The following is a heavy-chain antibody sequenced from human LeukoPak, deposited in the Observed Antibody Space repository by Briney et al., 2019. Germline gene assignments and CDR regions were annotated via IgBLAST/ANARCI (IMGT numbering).Heavy chain of an antibody. J-gene: IGHJ4*02. V-gene: IGHV4-59*08. CDR1: GGSISSYY. Sequence: SETLSLTCTVSGGSISSYYWSWIRQPPGKGLELIGYIYYSGSTNYNPSLKSRVTISVDTSKNQFSLKLSSVTAADTAVYYCGKTDIWFNPIDYWGPGSLVIVSS. CDR3: GKTDIWFNPIDY. D-gene: IGHD3-9*01. CDR2: IYYSGST.